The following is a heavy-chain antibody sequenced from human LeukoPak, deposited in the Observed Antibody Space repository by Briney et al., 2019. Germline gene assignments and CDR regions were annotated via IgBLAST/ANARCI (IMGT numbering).Heavy chain of an antibody. CDR2: ISSSSSYI. Sequence: PGGSLRLSCAASGFTFSSYSMKWVRQAPGKGLEWVSSISSSSSYIYYADSVKGRFTISRDNAENSLYLQMNSPRAEDTAVYYCARRLGLGFGEYSNNWFDPWGQGTLVTVSS. CDR1: GFTFSSYS. CDR3: ARRLGLGFGEYSNNWFDP. J-gene: IGHJ5*02. V-gene: IGHV3-21*01. D-gene: IGHD3-10*01.